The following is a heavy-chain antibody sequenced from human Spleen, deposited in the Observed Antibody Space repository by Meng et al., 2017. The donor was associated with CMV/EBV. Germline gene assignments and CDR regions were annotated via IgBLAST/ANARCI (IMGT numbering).Heavy chain of an antibody. V-gene: IGHV1-18*01. Sequence: NDGVTWVRQAPGQGLEFMGWISDYNGHTNYAQNLQGRVTMTTDSSTSTAYMELRGLRPDDTAVYYCARGGMMWRSGIVVEPAAAFDFWGQGTLVTVSS. CDR1: NDG. J-gene: IGHJ4*02. CDR2: ISDYNGHT. D-gene: IGHD2-2*01. CDR3: ARGGMMWRSGIVVEPAAAFDF.